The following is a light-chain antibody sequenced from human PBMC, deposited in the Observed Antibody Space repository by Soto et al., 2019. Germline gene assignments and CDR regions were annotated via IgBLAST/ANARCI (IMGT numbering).Light chain of an antibody. V-gene: IGKV1-39*01. CDR3: QQRDSTPNT. CDR1: QSIRAY. J-gene: IGKJ4*01. Sequence: DIQMTQSPSSLSASVGARVTITCRASQSIRAYLKWYQPKPGKAPKLVIYAASSLQSGVPSMFSGSGSGTDFNLTISSLQPEDFATYYCQQRDSTPNTFGGGKKVEI. CDR2: AAS.